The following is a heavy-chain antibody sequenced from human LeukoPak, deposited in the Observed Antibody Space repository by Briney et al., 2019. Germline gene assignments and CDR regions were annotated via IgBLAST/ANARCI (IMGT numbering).Heavy chain of an antibody. CDR3: ARERGTYQLLYAFDI. J-gene: IGHJ3*02. V-gene: IGHV3-64*01. CDR1: GFTFSSYA. CDR2: ISSNGGST. Sequence: GGSLRLSCAASGFTFSSYALHWVRQAPGKGLEYVSAISSNGGSTYYANSVKGRFTVSRDNSKNTLYLQMGSLRAEDMAVYYCARERGTYQLLYAFDIWGQGTMVTVSS. D-gene: IGHD2-2*01.